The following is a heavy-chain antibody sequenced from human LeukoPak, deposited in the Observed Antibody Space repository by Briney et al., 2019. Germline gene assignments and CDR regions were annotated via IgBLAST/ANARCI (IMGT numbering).Heavy chain of an antibody. CDR3: TRDLNWYFDS. CDR1: GFAFSSYA. V-gene: IGHV3-33*08. J-gene: IGHJ4*02. CDR2: IWYDGSNQ. Sequence: GGSLRLSCAASGFAFSSYAMHWVRQAPGKGLEWVAVIWYDGSNQYYADSVKGRFTISRDDSKNTVYLQMNSLRAEDTAVYYCTRDLNWYFDSWGQGTLVTVSS.